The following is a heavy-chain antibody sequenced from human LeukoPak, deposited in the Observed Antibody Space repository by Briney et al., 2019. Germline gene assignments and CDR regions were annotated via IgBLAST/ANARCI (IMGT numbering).Heavy chain of an antibody. CDR3: AREGGYCYGASCRFFDS. J-gene: IGHJ4*02. V-gene: IGHV3-21*01. CDR2: INTRSYI. CDR1: GSTFSSYS. D-gene: IGHD2-15*01. Sequence: GGSLRLSCAASGSTFSSYSMNRVRQAPGKGLEWVSSINTRSYIYSADSVKGRFTISRDNDKNSVYLQMNSLRAEDTAVYYCAREGGYCYGASCRFFDSWGQGTLLTVSS.